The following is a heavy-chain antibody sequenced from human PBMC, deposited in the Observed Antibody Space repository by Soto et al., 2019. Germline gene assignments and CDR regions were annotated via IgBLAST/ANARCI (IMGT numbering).Heavy chain of an antibody. Sequence: SETLSLTCAVSGDSISSGGFSWSWIRQPPGKGLEWIGYIFHSGSTYYNPSLKSRVTISVDRSKNQFSLKLSSVTAADTAVYYCARGRHSSGNYPWYFDYWGQGTLVTVSS. CDR3: ARGRHSSGNYPWYFDY. CDR2: IFHSGST. D-gene: IGHD3-22*01. CDR1: GDSISSGGFS. J-gene: IGHJ4*02. V-gene: IGHV4-30-2*01.